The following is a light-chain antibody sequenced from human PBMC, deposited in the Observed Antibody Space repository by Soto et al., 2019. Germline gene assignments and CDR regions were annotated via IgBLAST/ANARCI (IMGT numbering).Light chain of an antibody. CDR2: GVT. CDR1: YSDIGAYNY. Sequence: QSALTQPPSASGSPGQSVTIPCTGTYSDIGAYNYVSWYQQRPGEAPKLIIYGVTNRPSGVSNRFSGSKSGNTASLTISGLQAEDEADYYCSSYTTRSTYVVLGGGTKLTVL. V-gene: IGLV2-14*01. CDR3: SSYTTRSTYVV. J-gene: IGLJ2*01.